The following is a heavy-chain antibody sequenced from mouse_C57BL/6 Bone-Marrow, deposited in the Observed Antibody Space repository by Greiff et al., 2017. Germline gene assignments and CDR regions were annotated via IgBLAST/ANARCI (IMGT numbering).Heavy chain of an antibody. V-gene: IGHV1-63*01. CDR3: ARWAYDGAWFAY. D-gene: IGHD2-12*01. CDR2: INPGGGNT. J-gene: IGHJ3*01. Sequence: VQLQQSGAELVRPGTSVKMSCKASGYTFTNYWIGWAKRRPDHALGGIGDINPGGGNTNYNGKFKGKATLTADKSSSTAYMQFSSLTSEDSAIYYCARWAYDGAWFAYWGQGTLVTVSA. CDR1: GYTFTNYW.